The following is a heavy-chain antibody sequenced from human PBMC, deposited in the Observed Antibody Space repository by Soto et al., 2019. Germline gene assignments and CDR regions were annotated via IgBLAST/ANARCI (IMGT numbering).Heavy chain of an antibody. CDR2: IYHSGST. J-gene: IGHJ4*02. CDR3: ARDRRGRITMVRGVIAYFDY. D-gene: IGHD3-10*01. CDR1: SGSISSSNW. V-gene: IGHV4-4*02. Sequence: SETLSLTCAVSSGSISSSNWWSWVRQPPGKGLEWIGEIYHSGSTNYNPSLKSRVTISVDKSKNQFSLKLSSVTAADTAVYYCARDRRGRITMVRGVIAYFDYWGQGTLVTVSS.